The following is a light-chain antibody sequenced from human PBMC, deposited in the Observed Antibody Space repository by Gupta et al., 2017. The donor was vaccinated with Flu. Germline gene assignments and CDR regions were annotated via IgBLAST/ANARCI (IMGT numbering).Light chain of an antibody. V-gene: IGKV3-20*01. CDR2: GAS. CDR1: QSVSSSY. CDR3: QQDGSSPGT. Sequence: EIVLTQSPGTLSLSPGERATLSCRASQSVSSSYLAWYQQKPGQAPRLLIYGASSRATGIPDRFSGSVSGTDFTLTISRLEPEDFAVYYCQQDGSSPGTFGQGTKVEIK. J-gene: IGKJ1*01.